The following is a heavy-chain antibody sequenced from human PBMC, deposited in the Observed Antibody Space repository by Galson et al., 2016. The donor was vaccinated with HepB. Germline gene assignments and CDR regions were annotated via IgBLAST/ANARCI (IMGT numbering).Heavy chain of an antibody. CDR1: GYTFSGFG. J-gene: IGHJ5*02. CDR3: AREGGDSWSGYLNWFDP. D-gene: IGHD3-3*01. CDR2: ISTKNGHT. Sequence: SVKVSCKASGYTFSGFGITWVRQAPGQGLEWMGWISTKNGHTNYAQNLQGRVTMTTDTVTSTVYMELRSLKSDDTAVYYCAREGGDSWSGYLNWFDPWGQGTL. V-gene: IGHV1-18*01.